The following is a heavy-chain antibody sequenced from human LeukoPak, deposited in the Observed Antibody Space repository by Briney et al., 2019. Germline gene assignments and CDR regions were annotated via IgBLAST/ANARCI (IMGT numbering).Heavy chain of an antibody. Sequence: GGSLRLSCAASGFTVSSNYMSWVRQAPGKGLEWVSVIYSGGSTYYADSVKGRFTISRDNSKNTLYLQMNSLRAEDTAVYYCARDRRGYYGSGSFRPVDYWGQGTLVTVSS. V-gene: IGHV3-66*01. D-gene: IGHD3-10*01. CDR3: ARDRRGYYGSGSFRPVDY. CDR1: GFTVSSNY. CDR2: IYSGGST. J-gene: IGHJ4*02.